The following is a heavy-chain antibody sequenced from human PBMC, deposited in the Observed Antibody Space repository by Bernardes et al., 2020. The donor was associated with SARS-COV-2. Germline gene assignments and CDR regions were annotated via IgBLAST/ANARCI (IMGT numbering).Heavy chain of an antibody. V-gene: IGHV4-31*03. D-gene: IGHD3-10*01. CDR3: ARDRVVRGDLSNYYYYYGMDV. J-gene: IGHJ6*02. Sequence: SETLSLTCTVSGGSISSGGYYWSWIRQHPGKGLEWIGYIYYSGSTYYNPSLKSRVTISVDTSKNQFSLKLSSVTAADTAVYYCARDRVVRGDLSNYYYYYGMDVWGQGTTVTVSS. CDR1: GGSISSGGYY. CDR2: IYYSGST.